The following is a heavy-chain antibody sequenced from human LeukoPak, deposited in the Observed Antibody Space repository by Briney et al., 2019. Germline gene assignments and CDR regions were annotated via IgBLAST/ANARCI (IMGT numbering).Heavy chain of an antibody. V-gene: IGHV4-4*09. D-gene: IGHD5-18*01. CDR1: GGYISSYY. J-gene: IGHJ4*02. CDR2: IYTSGST. CDR3: ARHRGYSYGYEDY. Sequence: AETLSLTCTVPGGYISSYYGSWTRRPPGKGLEWIGYIYTSGSTNYNPPLKSRVTISVDTSKNQFSLKLSSVTAADTAVYYCARHRGYSYGYEDYWGQGTLVTVSS.